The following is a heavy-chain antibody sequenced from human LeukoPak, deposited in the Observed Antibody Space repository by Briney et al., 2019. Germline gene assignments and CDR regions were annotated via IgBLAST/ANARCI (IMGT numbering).Heavy chain of an antibody. CDR1: GFIVSSNY. V-gene: IGHV3-53*01. Sequence: PGGSLRLSCAASGFIVSSNYMNWVRQAPGKGLEWVSVIYSGGSTYYADSVKGRFTISRDNSKNTLFLQMNSLRAEDTAVYYCARAYGGYYFDQWGQGTLVSVSS. CDR2: IYSGGST. CDR3: ARAYGGYYFDQ. D-gene: IGHD4/OR15-4a*01. J-gene: IGHJ4*02.